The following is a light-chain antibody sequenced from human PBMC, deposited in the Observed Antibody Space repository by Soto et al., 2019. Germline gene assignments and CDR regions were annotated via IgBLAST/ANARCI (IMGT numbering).Light chain of an antibody. CDR3: LLSYGGAQV. Sequence: QAVVTQEPSLTVSPGGTVTLTCASSTGAVTSGYYPNWFQQKPGQAPRALIYSANNKQSWTHPRFSGSLLGGKAALTLSGVQPEDDAEYYCLLSYGGAQVFGGGTKLTVL. CDR2: SAN. CDR1: TGAVTSGYY. J-gene: IGLJ3*02. V-gene: IGLV7-43*01.